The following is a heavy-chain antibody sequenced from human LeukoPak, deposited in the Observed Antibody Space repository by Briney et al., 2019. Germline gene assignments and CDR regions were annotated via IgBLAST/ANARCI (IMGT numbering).Heavy chain of an antibody. CDR3: ARGTYGLRIDNWFDP. CDR1: RFTFSSYW. CDR2: INTDGSST. V-gene: IGHV3-74*01. D-gene: IGHD1-26*01. J-gene: IGHJ5*02. Sequence: GGSLRLSCAASRFTFSSYWMHWVRQAPGKGLVWVSRINTDGSSTSYADSVKGRFTISRDNAKNTLYLQMNSLRAEDTAVYYCARGTYGLRIDNWFDPWGQGTLVTVSS.